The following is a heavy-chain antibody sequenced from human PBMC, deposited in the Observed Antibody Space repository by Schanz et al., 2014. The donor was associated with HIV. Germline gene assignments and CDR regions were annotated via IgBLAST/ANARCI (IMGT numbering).Heavy chain of an antibody. D-gene: IGHD3-10*01. J-gene: IGHJ4*02. CDR3: ARDNSGSIDY. Sequence: VQLLESGGGLVQPGGSLRLSCEASGFTFSNYAIHWVRQAPGKGLEGVTLIWNDGTSKYYADSVKGRFTISRDASKNALYLQMNGLRAEDTAVYYCARDNSGSIDYWGQGTLVTVSS. CDR1: GFTFSNYA. V-gene: IGHV3-33*08. CDR2: IWNDGTSK.